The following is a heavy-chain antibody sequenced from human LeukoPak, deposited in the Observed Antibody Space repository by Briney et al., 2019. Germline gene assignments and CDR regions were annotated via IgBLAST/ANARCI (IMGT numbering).Heavy chain of an antibody. CDR1: GDSIITNNYY. CDR2: IHYSGSA. CDR3: ARQERGQPGAIDY. D-gene: IGHD2-2*01. Sequence: PSETLSLTCTVSGDSIITNNYYWGWIRQPPGKGLEWTGSIHYSGSAYFNPSLKTRLSISVNTSKNQFSLELRSVTAADTSIFYCARQERGQPGAIDYWGQGILVTVSS. V-gene: IGHV4-39*01. J-gene: IGHJ4*02.